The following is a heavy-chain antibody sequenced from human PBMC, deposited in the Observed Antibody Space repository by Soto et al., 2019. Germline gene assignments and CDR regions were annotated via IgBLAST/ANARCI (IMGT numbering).Heavy chain of an antibody. J-gene: IGHJ4*02. V-gene: IGHV4-59*02. CDR3: ARGAADTAMVDS. CDR1: GGSGRSYY. D-gene: IGHD5-18*01. Sequence: ETLSLTCAVSGGSGRSYYWTWIRQPPGKGLEWLGYIFYSGSAFYNPSLKSRVTISIHTSKSQFSLQLTSVTAADTAVYYCARGAADTAMVDSWGQGTLVTVYS. CDR2: IFYSGSA.